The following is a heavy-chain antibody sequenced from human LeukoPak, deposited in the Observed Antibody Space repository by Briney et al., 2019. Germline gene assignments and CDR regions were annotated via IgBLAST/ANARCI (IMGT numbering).Heavy chain of an antibody. V-gene: IGHV3-30*03. CDR1: GFTFSSYG. J-gene: IGHJ4*02. CDR3: ARGSSSWDPFDY. CDR2: ISYDGSNK. Sequence: GGSLRLSCAASGFTFSSYGMHWVRQAPGKGLEWVAVISYDGSNKYYADSVKGRFTISRDNSKNTLYLQMNSLRAEDTAVYYCARGSSSWDPFDYWGQGTLVTVSS. D-gene: IGHD6-13*01.